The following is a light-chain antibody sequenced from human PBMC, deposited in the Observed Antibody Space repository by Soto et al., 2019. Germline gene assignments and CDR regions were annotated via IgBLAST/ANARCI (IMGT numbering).Light chain of an antibody. Sequence: EIALTQSPGTLSLSPGERATLSCSASQSVSSSYLAWYQQKPGQAPRLLIYGESNRATGIPDRFSGSGSGTDFTLKIRRLETEDLAMYYCQQYGSSPKTFGQGTRLENK. CDR3: QQYGSSPKT. J-gene: IGKJ5*01. CDR1: QSVSSSY. CDR2: GES. V-gene: IGKV3-20*01.